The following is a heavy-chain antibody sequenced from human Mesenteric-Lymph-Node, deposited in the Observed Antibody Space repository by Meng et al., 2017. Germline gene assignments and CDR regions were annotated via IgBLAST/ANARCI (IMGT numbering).Heavy chain of an antibody. CDR1: GYTFTDYN. CDR3: ARAREVVYSSSWYLNWFDP. Sequence: ASVKVSCKASGYTFTDYNIQWVRQAPGQGLEWLGWINPNSGGPKYAEKFQGRVTVTRDTSISTAYMELTGLTSDDTAVYYCARAREVVYSSSWYLNWFDPWGQGTLVTVSS. V-gene: IGHV1-2*02. D-gene: IGHD6-13*01. J-gene: IGHJ5*02. CDR2: INPNSGGP.